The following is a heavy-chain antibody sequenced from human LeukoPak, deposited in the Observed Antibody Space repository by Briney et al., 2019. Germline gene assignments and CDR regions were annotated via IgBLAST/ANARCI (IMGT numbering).Heavy chain of an antibody. CDR2: IWYDGSNK. V-gene: IGHV3-33*01. CDR1: GFTFSSYG. D-gene: IGHD3-10*01. J-gene: IGHJ3*02. Sequence: PTGGSLRLSCAASGFTFSSYGMHWVRQVPGKGLEWVAVIWYDGSNKYYADSVKGRFTISRDNSKNTLYLQMNSLRAEDTAVYYCAREGYYGSGKNAFDIWGQGTMVTVSS. CDR3: AREGYYGSGKNAFDI.